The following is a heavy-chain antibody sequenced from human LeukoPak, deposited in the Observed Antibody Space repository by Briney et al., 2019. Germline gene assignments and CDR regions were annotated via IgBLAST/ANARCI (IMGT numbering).Heavy chain of an antibody. D-gene: IGHD2/OR15-2a*01. CDR3: ARVTYAVPDY. J-gene: IGHJ4*02. Sequence: PGGSLRLSCAASGFTFSSYEMNWLRQAPAKGLEWVSYISSSGKNIYFADSVKGRFTISRDNAKNSLFLQMNSLRAEDTAVYYCARVTYAVPDYWGQGTLVAVSS. CDR1: GFTFSSYE. CDR2: ISSSGKNI. V-gene: IGHV3-48*03.